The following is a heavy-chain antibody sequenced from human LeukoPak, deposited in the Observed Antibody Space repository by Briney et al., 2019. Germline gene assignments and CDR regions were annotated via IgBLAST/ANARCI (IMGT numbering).Heavy chain of an antibody. V-gene: IGHV3-23*01. Sequence: GGSLRLSCAACGFTFSTYAMSWVRQGPGKGLEWVSAISGSGGSTYYADSVRGRFTISRDNSKNTLYLQMNSLRAEDTAVYYCAKDLPEYYDSSGYTFDYWGQGTLVTVSS. J-gene: IGHJ4*02. CDR3: AKDLPEYYDSSGYTFDY. D-gene: IGHD3-22*01. CDR1: GFTFSTYA. CDR2: ISGSGGST.